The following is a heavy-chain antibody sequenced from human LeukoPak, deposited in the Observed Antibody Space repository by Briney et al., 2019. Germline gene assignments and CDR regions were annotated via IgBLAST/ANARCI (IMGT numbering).Heavy chain of an antibody. CDR1: GFTFSSYA. CDR3: AKDAFGEPAFDY. CDR2: LSRSGDNT. Sequence: PGGSLRLSCAASGFTFSSYAMSWVRQAPGKGLEWVSALSRSGDNTYYADSVKGRFTISRDNSKNTLYLQMNSLRAEDTAVYYCAKDAFGEPAFDYWGQGTLVTVSS. J-gene: IGHJ4*02. D-gene: IGHD3-10*01. V-gene: IGHV3-23*01.